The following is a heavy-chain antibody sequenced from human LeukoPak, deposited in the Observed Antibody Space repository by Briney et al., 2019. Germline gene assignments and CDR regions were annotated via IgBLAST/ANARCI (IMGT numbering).Heavy chain of an antibody. J-gene: IGHJ4*02. CDR3: AEDRIRGRGKWFGELLPGGFFDY. D-gene: IGHD3-10*01. Sequence: ASVKVSCKASGYTFTSYGISWVRQAPGQGLEWMGWISAYNGNTNYAQKLQGRVTMTTDTSTSTAYMELRSLRPDDTAVYYCAEDRIRGRGKWFGELLPGGFFDYWGQGTLVTVSS. V-gene: IGHV1-18*04. CDR1: GYTFTSYG. CDR2: ISAYNGNT.